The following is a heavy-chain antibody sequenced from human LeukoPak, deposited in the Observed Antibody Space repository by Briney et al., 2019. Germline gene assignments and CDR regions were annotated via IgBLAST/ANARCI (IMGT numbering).Heavy chain of an antibody. CDR2: INTNTGNP. CDR1: GYTFTNYA. CDR3: AAMVAGTATY. Sequence: GASVKVSCKASGYTFTNYAMNWVRQAPGQGLEWMGWINTNTGNPTYAQGFTGRFVFSMDTSVTTAYLQISSLKAEDTALYYCAAMVAGTATYWGQGTLVTVSS. D-gene: IGHD5-18*01. V-gene: IGHV7-4-1*02. J-gene: IGHJ4*02.